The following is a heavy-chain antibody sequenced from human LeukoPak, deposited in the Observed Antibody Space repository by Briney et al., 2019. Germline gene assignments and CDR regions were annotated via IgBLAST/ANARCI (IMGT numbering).Heavy chain of an antibody. D-gene: IGHD2-2*01. CDR2: IWYDGSNK. J-gene: IGHJ5*02. V-gene: IGHV3-33*01. CDR1: GFTFSSYG. Sequence: GGSLRLSCAASGFTFSSYGMHWVRQAPGKGLEWVAVIWYDGSNKYYADSVKGRFTISRDNSKNTLYLQMNSLRAEDTAVYYCARQNDCSSTSCYAGSNWFDPWGQGTLVTVSS. CDR3: ARQNDCSSTSCYAGSNWFDP.